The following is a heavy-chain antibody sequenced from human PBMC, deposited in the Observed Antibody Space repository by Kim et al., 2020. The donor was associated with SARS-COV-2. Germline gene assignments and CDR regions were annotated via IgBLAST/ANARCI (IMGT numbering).Heavy chain of an antibody. CDR3: ARGGIVGATKDAFDY. J-gene: IGHJ4*02. CDR1: GGSFSGYY. CDR2: INHSGST. D-gene: IGHD1-26*01. V-gene: IGHV4-34*01. Sequence: SETLSLTCAVYGGSFSGYYWSWIRQPPGKGLEWIGEINHSGSTNYNPSLKSRVTISVDTSKNQFSLKLSSVTAADTAVYYCARGGIVGATKDAFDYWGQGTLVTVSS.